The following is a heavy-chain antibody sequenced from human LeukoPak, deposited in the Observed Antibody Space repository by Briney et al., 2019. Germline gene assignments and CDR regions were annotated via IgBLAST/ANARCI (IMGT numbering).Heavy chain of an antibody. Sequence: SEILSLTCTVSGGSISSMSYYWAWIRQSPDKGLDWIASIYYSGGTHYNPSLKSRVTISVDTSKNRFSLNVSSVTAADTGVYYCARRVGTGNFDNWGQGTLVTVSA. J-gene: IGHJ4*02. CDR1: GGSISSMSYY. CDR2: IYYSGGT. D-gene: IGHD7-27*01. CDR3: ARRVGTGNFDN. V-gene: IGHV4-39*01.